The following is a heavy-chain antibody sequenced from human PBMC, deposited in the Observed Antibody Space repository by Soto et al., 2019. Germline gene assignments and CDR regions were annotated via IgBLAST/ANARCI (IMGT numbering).Heavy chain of an antibody. J-gene: IGHJ4*02. V-gene: IGHV3-30*09. CDR1: GFSVSAYT. CDR2: ISSDGNHK. CDR3: ARWEQPLFDY. D-gene: IGHD1-1*01. Sequence: QVQLVESGGGVVQPGRSLRLSCAASGFSVSAYTVHWVRQAPGKGLEWVAVISSDGNHKYYTDPVKGRFAISRDTSTNTVFLQMSSLGPEDTAVYYCARWEQPLFDYWGQGTLVTVSS.